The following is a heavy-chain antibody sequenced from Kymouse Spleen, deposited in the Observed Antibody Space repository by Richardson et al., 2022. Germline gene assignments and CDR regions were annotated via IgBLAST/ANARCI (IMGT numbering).Heavy chain of an antibody. V-gene: IGHV3-15*01. CDR2: IKSKTDGGTT. CDR1: GFTFSNAW. D-gene: IGHD1-7*01. CDR3: TTPITGTTDYYYGMDV. J-gene: IGHJ6*02. Sequence: EVQLVESGGGLVKPGGSLRLSCAASGFTFSNAWMSWVRQAPGKGLEWVGRIKSKTDGGTTDYAAPVKGRFTISRDDSKNTLYLQMNSLKTEDTAVYYCTTPITGTTDYYYGMDVWGQGTTVTVSS.